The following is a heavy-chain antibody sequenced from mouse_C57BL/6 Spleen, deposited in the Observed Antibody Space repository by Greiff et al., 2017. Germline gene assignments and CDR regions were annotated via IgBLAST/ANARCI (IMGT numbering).Heavy chain of an antibody. CDR1: GYTFTSYW. D-gene: IGHD2-2*01. V-gene: IGHV1-7*01. CDR3: ARGGLRRLYYYAMDY. J-gene: IGHJ4*01. Sequence: VQRVESGAELAKPGASVKLSCKASGYTFTSYWMHWVKQRPGQGLEWIGYINPSSGYTKYNQKFKDKATLTADNSSSTAYMQLSSLTYEDSAVYYCARGGLRRLYYYAMDYWGQGTSVTVSS. CDR2: INPSSGYT.